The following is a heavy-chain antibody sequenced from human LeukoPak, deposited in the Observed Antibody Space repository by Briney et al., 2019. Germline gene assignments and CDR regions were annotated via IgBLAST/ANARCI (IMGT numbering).Heavy chain of an antibody. CDR1: GFTFSSYS. CDR3: ARAPAHCSSTSCYPNDAFDI. CDR2: ISSSSYI. D-gene: IGHD2-2*01. J-gene: IGHJ3*02. Sequence: PGGSLRLSCAASGFTFSSYSMNWVRQAPGKGLEWVSSISSSSYIYYADSVKGRFTISRDNAKNSLYLQMNSLRAEDTAVYYCARAPAHCSSTSCYPNDAFDIWGQGTMVTVSS. V-gene: IGHV3-21*01.